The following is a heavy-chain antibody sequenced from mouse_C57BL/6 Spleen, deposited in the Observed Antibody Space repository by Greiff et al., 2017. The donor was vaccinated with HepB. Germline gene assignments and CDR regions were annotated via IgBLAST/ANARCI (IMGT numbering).Heavy chain of an antibody. D-gene: IGHD1-1*01. Sequence: EVKLMESGPELVKPGASVKMSCKASGYTFTDYNMHWVKQSHGKSLEWIGYINPNNGGTSYNQKFKGKATLTVNKSSSTAYMELRSLTSEDSAVYYCANYYGSRAWFAYWGQGTLVTVSA. J-gene: IGHJ3*01. CDR2: INPNNGGT. CDR3: ANYYGSRAWFAY. CDR1: GYTFTDYN. V-gene: IGHV1-22*01.